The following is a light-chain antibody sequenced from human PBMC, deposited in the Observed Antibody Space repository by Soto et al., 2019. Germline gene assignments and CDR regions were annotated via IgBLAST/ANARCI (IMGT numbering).Light chain of an antibody. J-gene: IGLJ1*01. Sequence: QPVLTQPPSVSGAPGQRVTISCTGSSSNIGAGYDVHWYQQLPGTAPKLLIYGNSNRPSGVPDRFSGSKSGTSASLAITGLQAEDAVDYYCQSYDSSLSGSSVFGTGTKVTVL. CDR3: QSYDSSLSGSSV. V-gene: IGLV1-40*01. CDR1: SSNIGAGYD. CDR2: GNS.